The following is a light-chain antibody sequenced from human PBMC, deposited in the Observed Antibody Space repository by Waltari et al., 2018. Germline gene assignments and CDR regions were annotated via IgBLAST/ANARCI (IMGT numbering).Light chain of an antibody. CDR2: DFG. CDR1: SSDVDDYKY. Sequence: QSALTQPASVSGSPGQSITISCTGTSSDVDDYKYVCWYQKRPGKGPKPIIYDFGNRPPGVSNRVSCCKSGNTASLTISGLQGEDEAEYYCSSHTSSSTPFWVFGGGTKLTVL. CDR3: SSHTSSSTPFWV. J-gene: IGLJ3*02. V-gene: IGLV2-14*03.